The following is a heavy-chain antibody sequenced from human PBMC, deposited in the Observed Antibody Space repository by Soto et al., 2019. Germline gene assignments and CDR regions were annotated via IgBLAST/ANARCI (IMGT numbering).Heavy chain of an antibody. D-gene: IGHD2-2*01. CDR2: IDIGGNT. CDR1: GFSVTNNY. Sequence: EVQVVESGGGLVQPGGSLRLSCAASGFSVTNNYMNWVRQAPGKGLEWVSIIDIGGNTYYADSVKDRFTISRDNSRNTLYLHMDSLRADDTAVYYCARGRGSTGYLGREPYFDYWGQGTLVTVSP. V-gene: IGHV3-66*01. J-gene: IGHJ4*02. CDR3: ARGRGSTGYLGREPYFDY.